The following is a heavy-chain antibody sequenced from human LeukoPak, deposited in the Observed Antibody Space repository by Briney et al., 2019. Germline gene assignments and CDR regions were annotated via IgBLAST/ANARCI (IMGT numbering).Heavy chain of an antibody. D-gene: IGHD2-15*01. CDR2: IIPILGIA. Sequence: SVKVSCKASGGTFSSYAISWVRQAPGQGLEWMGRIIPILGIANYAQKFQGRVTITADKSTSTAYMELSSLRSEDTAVYYCARVYCSGGSCYSYLDYWGQGTLVPVSS. V-gene: IGHV1-69*04. CDR3: ARVYCSGGSCYSYLDY. J-gene: IGHJ4*02. CDR1: GGTFSSYA.